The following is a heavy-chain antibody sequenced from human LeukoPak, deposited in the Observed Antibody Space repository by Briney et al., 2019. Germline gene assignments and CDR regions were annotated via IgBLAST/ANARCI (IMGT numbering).Heavy chain of an antibody. CDR1: GFTFSSYW. D-gene: IGHD3-10*01. J-gene: IGHJ4*02. V-gene: IGHV3-74*01. Sequence: GGSLRLSCAASGFTFSSYWMHWVRRAPGKGLVWVSHINSDGSTTTYADSVKGRFTISRDNAENTLYLQMNSLRVEDTAVYFCATFGGLDYWGQGTLVTVSS. CDR3: ATFGGLDY. CDR2: INSDGSTT.